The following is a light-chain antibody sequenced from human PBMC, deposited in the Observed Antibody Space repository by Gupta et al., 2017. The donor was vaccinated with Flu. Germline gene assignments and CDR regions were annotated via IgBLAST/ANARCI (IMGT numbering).Light chain of an antibody. J-gene: IGKJ1*01. V-gene: IGKV4-1*01. CDR2: WAS. Sequence: DIVMTQSPDSLAVSLGERATINCKSSQNVLYISNNKNYLAWYRQKPGQPPKLLISWASNRESGVPDRFSGSGSGTDFTLTISSLQAEDVAVYYCQQYYSTPWTFGQGTSVEIK. CDR1: QNVLYISNNKNY. CDR3: QQYYSTPWT.